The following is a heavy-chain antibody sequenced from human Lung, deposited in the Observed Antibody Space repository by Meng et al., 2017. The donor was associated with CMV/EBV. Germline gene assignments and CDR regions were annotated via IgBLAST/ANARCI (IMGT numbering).Heavy chain of an antibody. Sequence: CRASGYTFTAYGISWVRQAPGQGLEWMGWINPYSGSTNYAQNLQGTVTMTTDTSTSTAYMELRSLRSDDTAVYYCARDEGATPLDYWGQGTLVTVSS. CDR3: ARDEGATPLDY. CDR2: INPYSGST. CDR1: GYTFTAYG. D-gene: IGHD1-26*01. J-gene: IGHJ4*02. V-gene: IGHV1-18*01.